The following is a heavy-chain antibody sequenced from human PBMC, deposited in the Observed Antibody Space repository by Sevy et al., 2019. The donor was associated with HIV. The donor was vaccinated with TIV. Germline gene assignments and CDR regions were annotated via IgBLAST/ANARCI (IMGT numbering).Heavy chain of an antibody. Sequence: GGSLRLSCAASGFTFSSYKMIWVRQAPGKGLEWVSSISGTGYSTYYADSLKGRFTVSRDNSKNTLYLQMNSLRVEDTAVYYCAKGGQYSSSWYECWGQGALVTVSS. CDR2: ISGTGYST. D-gene: IGHD6-13*01. V-gene: IGHV3-23*01. J-gene: IGHJ5*01. CDR1: GFTFSSYK. CDR3: AKGGQYSSSWYEC.